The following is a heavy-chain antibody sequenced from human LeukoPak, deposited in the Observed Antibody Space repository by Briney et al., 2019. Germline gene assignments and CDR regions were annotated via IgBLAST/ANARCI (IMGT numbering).Heavy chain of an antibody. D-gene: IGHD3-22*01. CDR1: GFTFSSYA. Sequence: GGSLRLSCAASGFTFSSYAMHWVRQAPGKGLEWVAVISYDGSNKYYADSVKGRFTISRDNSKNTLYLQMNSLRAEDTAVYYCARDREYYYDSSGFGGFDPWGQGTLVTVSS. CDR2: ISYDGSNK. CDR3: ARDREYYYDSSGFGGFDP. V-gene: IGHV3-30*04. J-gene: IGHJ5*02.